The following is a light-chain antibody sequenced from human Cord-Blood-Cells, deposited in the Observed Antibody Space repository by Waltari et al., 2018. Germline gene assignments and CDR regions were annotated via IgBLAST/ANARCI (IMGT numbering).Light chain of an antibody. CDR3: QQYYSTPYT. V-gene: IGKV4-1*01. CDR2: WAS. J-gene: IGKJ2*01. Sequence: DIVMTKSPDSLAVSLGERATINCKSSKSVLYSSNNKNYLAWYQQKPGKPPKLLIYWASTRESGVPDRFSGSGSGTDFTLTISSLQAEDVAVYYCQQYYSTPYTFGQGTKLEIK. CDR1: KSVLYSSNNKNY.